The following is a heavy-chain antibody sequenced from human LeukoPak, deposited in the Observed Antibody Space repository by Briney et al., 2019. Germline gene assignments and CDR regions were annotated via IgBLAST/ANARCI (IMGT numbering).Heavy chain of an antibody. CDR3: ARQDIAAAGPCDY. CDR2: ININTGNP. J-gene: IGHJ4*02. D-gene: IGHD6-13*01. CDR1: GYTFTTYA. V-gene: IGHV7-4-1*02. Sequence: ASVKASCKASGYTFTTYAMNWVRRAPGQGLEWMGWININTGNPTYAQGFTGRFVFSLDTSVSTAYLQISSLKAEDTARYYCARQDIAAAGPCDYWGQGTRVTVSS.